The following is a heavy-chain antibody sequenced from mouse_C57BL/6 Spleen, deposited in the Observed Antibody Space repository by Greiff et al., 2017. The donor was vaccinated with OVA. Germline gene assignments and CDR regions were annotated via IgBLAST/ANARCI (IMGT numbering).Heavy chain of an antibody. CDR1: GYTFTSYW. Sequence: QVQLQQPGAELVKPGASVKLSCKASGYTFTSYWMQWVKQRPGQGLEWIGEIDPSDSYTNYNQKFKGKTTLTVDTSSSTAYMQLSSLTSEDSAVYCCARSGLLSFFDYWGQGTTLTVSS. CDR2: IDPSDSYT. D-gene: IGHD2-1*01. V-gene: IGHV1-50*01. J-gene: IGHJ2*01. CDR3: ARSGLLSFFDY.